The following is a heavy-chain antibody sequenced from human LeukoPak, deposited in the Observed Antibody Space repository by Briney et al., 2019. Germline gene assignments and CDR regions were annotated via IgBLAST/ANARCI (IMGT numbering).Heavy chain of an antibody. Sequence: PGGSLRLSCAASGFAFSSYGMHWVRQAPGKGLEWVAFIRYDGSNKYYADSVKGRFTISRDNSKNTLYLQMNSLRAEDTAVYYCAKVLSGSYYCFDYWGQGTLVTVSS. CDR3: AKVLSGSYYCFDY. V-gene: IGHV3-30*02. CDR1: GFAFSSYG. D-gene: IGHD1-26*01. CDR2: IRYDGSNK. J-gene: IGHJ4*02.